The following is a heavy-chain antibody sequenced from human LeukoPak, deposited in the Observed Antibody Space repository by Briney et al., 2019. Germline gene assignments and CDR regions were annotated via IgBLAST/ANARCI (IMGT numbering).Heavy chain of an antibody. CDR3: ARGRYYYDSSGYYGNWFDP. V-gene: IGHV1-8*01. J-gene: IGHJ5*02. Sequence: GASVKVSCKASGYTFSSYDINWVRQATGQGLEWMGWMNPNSGNTGYAQKFQGRVTMTRNTSISTAYMELSSLRSGDTAVYYCARGRYYYDSSGYYGNWFDPWGQGTLVTVSS. CDR1: GYTFSSYD. D-gene: IGHD3-22*01. CDR2: MNPNSGNT.